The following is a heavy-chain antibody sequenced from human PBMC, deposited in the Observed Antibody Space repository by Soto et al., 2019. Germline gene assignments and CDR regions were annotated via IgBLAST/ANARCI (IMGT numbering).Heavy chain of an antibody. V-gene: IGHV1-69*02. D-gene: IGHD2-15*01. CDR3: ASGGYCSGGSCYPGAFDI. CDR2: IIPILGIA. J-gene: IGHJ3*02. CDR1: GGTLSSST. Sequence: SVKLSCKASGGTLSSSTSSWVRQATGQGLEWMGRIIPILGIANYAQKFQGRVTITADKSTSTAYMELSSLRSEDTAVYYCASGGYCSGGSCYPGAFDIWGQGTMVTVSS.